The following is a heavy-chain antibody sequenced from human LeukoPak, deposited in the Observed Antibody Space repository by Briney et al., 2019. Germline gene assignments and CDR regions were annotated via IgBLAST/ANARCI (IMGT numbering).Heavy chain of an antibody. V-gene: IGHV1-46*01. CDR1: GYTFTSYY. D-gene: IGHD6-19*01. CDR3: ARGGRIAVATIHHFFDF. CDR2: INPSGGST. J-gene: IGHJ4*02. Sequence: ASVKVSCKASGYTFTSYYMHWVRQAPGQGLEWMGIINPSGGSTIYAQKFQGRVTMTRDTSTSTVYMELSSLTSEDTAVYYCARGGRIAVATIHHFFDFWGQGTLATVSS.